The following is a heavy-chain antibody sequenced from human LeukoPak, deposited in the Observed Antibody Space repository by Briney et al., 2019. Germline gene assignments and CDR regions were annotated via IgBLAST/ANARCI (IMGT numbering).Heavy chain of an antibody. CDR3: VRDGEGVAISVNYWFDP. CDR2: MNPQNGNT. Sequence: ASVKVSCKASGFTFTSYDINWVRQASGQGLEWMGWMNPQNGNTGYAQKFQGRATMTRDTSISTAYMELGGLRSDDTAVYYCVRDGEGVAISVNYWFDPWGQGTLVTVSS. CDR1: GFTFTSYD. D-gene: IGHD3-10*01. V-gene: IGHV1-8*01. J-gene: IGHJ5*02.